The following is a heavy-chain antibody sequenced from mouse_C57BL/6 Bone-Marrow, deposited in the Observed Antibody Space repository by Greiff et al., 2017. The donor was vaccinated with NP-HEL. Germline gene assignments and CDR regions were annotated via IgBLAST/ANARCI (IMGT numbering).Heavy chain of an antibody. Sequence: QVQLQQPGAELVMPGASVKLSCKASGYTFTSYWMHWVKQRPGQGLEWIGEIDPSDSYTNYNQKFKGKSTLTVDKSSSTAYMQLSSLTSEDSAVYYCARLGDWADYWGQGTTLPVSS. CDR2: IDPSDSYT. J-gene: IGHJ2*01. CDR3: ARLGDWADY. CDR1: GYTFTSYW. D-gene: IGHD4-1*01. V-gene: IGHV1-69*01.